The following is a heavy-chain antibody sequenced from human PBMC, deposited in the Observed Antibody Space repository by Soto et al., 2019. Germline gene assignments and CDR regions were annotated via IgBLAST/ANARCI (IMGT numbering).Heavy chain of an antibody. CDR3: ARGRDSGFTYYGMDV. V-gene: IGHV4-59*01. Sequence: QVQLQESGPGLVKPSETLSLSCTVSGGAITNYYWSWIRQPPGKGLEWIGYIYNTGSTNYNPSLKGRVTISVDTSKNQFSLKLSSVTAADTAVYYCARGRDSGFTYYGMDVWGQGTTVTVSS. CDR2: IYNTGST. CDR1: GGAITNYY. D-gene: IGHD6-19*01. J-gene: IGHJ6*02.